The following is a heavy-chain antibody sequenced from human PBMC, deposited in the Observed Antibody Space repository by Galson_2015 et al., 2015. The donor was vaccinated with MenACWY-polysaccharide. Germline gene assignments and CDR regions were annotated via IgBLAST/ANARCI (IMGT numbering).Heavy chain of an antibody. J-gene: IGHJ4*02. CDR1: GFTFSSYG. Sequence: SLRLSCAASGFTFSSYGMHWVRQAPGKGLQRVAFIRYDGRDKYYADSVKGRFTLSRDNSKNTLYLQMDSLRAEDTAVYYCAKDRTAAASDGDYWGQGTLVTVSS. CDR3: AKDRTAAASDGDY. V-gene: IGHV3-30*02. D-gene: IGHD6-13*01. CDR2: IRYDGRDK.